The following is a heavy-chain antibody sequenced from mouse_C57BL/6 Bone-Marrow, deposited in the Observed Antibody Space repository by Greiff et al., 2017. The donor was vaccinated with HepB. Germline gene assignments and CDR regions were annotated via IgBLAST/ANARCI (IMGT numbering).Heavy chain of an antibody. CDR2: IHPSDSDT. J-gene: IGHJ1*01. V-gene: IGHV1-74*01. D-gene: IGHD2-5*01. CDR3: AIKDYSKGYFDV. CDR1: GYTFTSYW. Sequence: QVQLQQPGAELVKPGASVKMSCKASGYTFTSYWMHWVKQRPGQGLEWIGMIHPSDSDTNYNQKFKGKATLTVDKSSSTAYMQRSSLTSEDFAVYYCAIKDYSKGYFDVWGPGTTFTVSS.